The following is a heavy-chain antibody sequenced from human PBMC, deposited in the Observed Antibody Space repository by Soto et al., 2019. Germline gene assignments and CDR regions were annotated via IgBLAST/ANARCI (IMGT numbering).Heavy chain of an antibody. CDR3: AKDIVKYTYGACDY. Sequence: LRLSCAASGFTFSSYGMYWVRQAPVKGLEWVAAISYDGSNNYHADYVKGRFTISRDNSKNTLYLQLNSLRTEDTAVYYCAKDIVKYTYGACDYWGQGVLVTVSS. J-gene: IGHJ4*02. V-gene: IGHV3-30*18. CDR2: ISYDGSNN. CDR1: GFTFSSYG. D-gene: IGHD5-18*01.